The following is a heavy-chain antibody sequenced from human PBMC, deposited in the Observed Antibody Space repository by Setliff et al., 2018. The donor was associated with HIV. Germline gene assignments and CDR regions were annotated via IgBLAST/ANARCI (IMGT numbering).Heavy chain of an antibody. CDR3: ARDFPPKPMVRGVIDDYFDY. D-gene: IGHD3-10*01. Sequence: GGSLRLSCTASQFAFKSYWMTWVRQAPGKGLEWVANIKQDGSEKYYVDSVKGRFTISRYNAKNSLYLQMNSLRAEDTAVYYCARDFPPKPMVRGVIDDYFDYWGQGTLVTVSS. CDR1: QFAFKSYW. J-gene: IGHJ4*02. CDR2: IKQDGSEK. V-gene: IGHV3-7*03.